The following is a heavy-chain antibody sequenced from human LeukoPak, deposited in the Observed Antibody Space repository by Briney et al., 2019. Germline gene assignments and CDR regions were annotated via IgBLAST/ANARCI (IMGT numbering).Heavy chain of an antibody. V-gene: IGHV1-69*06. J-gene: IGHJ3*02. CDR1: GGTFSSYA. CDR3: ARERSPGSYYPDAFDI. D-gene: IGHD3-10*01. CDR2: IIPIFGTA. Sequence: ASVKVSCKASGGTFSSYAISWVRQAPGQGLEWMGGIIPIFGTANYAQKFQGRVTITADKSTSTAYMELSRLRSDDTAVYYCARERSPGSYYPDAFDIWGQGTMVTVSS.